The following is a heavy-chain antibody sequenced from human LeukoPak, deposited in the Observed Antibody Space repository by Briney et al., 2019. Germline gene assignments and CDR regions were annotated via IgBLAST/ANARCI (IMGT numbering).Heavy chain of an antibody. CDR2: ISSSSSTI. CDR3: ARGAYGDYGNIDY. D-gene: IGHD4-17*01. Sequence: GGSLRLSWAASGFTFSSYSINWVRQAPGKGLEWVSYISSSSSTIYYADSVKGRFTISRDNAKNSLYLQMNSLRAEDTAVYYCARGAYGDYGNIDYWGQGTPVTVSS. V-gene: IGHV3-48*01. CDR1: GFTFSSYS. J-gene: IGHJ4*02.